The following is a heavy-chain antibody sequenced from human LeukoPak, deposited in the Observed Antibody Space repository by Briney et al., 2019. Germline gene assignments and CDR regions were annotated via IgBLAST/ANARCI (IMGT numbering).Heavy chain of an antibody. CDR3: AKDHGIVVVPAANCFDY. V-gene: IGHV3-30*18. Sequence: GRSLRLSCAASGFTFSSYGMHWVRQAPGKGLEWLAVISYDGSNKYYADSVKGRFTISRDNSKNTLYLQMNSLRAEDTAVYYCAKDHGIVVVPAANCFDYWGQGTLVTVSS. CDR2: ISYDGSNK. D-gene: IGHD2-2*01. CDR1: GFTFSSYG. J-gene: IGHJ4*02.